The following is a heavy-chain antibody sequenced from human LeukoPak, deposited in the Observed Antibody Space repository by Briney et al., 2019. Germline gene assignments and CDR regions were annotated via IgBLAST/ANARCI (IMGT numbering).Heavy chain of an antibody. Sequence: PSETLSLTCTVSRXSISSYYWSCIRQPAGKGLEWIGRIYTSGSTNYNPPLKSRAPIPLDTSKNLCSLRLRSVTAADTAVYYCARHAIYSAPHSFWFDPWGLGTLVTVSS. J-gene: IGHJ5*02. V-gene: IGHV4-4*07. D-gene: IGHD5-12*01. CDR3: ARHAIYSAPHSFWFDP. CDR1: RXSISSYY. CDR2: IYTSGST.